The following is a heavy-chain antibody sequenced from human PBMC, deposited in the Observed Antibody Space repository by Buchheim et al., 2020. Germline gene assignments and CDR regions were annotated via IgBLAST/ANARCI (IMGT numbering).Heavy chain of an antibody. Sequence: QVQLVESGGGVVQPGRSLRLSCAVSGFTFRSYAMHWVRQAPGKGLEWVAVVSYDGSNTYHADSAKGRFTIPRDNSKNTLSLQMNSLRGEDTAVYYCARDKGRYYFDYWGQGTL. V-gene: IGHV3-30*04. CDR1: GFTFRSYA. J-gene: IGHJ4*02. D-gene: IGHD1-26*01. CDR2: VSYDGSNT. CDR3: ARDKGRYYFDY.